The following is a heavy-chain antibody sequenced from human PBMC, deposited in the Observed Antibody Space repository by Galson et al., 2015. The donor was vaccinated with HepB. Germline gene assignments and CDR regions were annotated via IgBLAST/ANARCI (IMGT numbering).Heavy chain of an antibody. Sequence: SLRLSCAVSGFTFDDYALNWFRQAPGKGLEWLGFIRSRPHGGTTEYAASVKGRFTISSDDSKNIAYLQMNSLKTEDTAVYYCTRNYCSVTNCYFSKFDYWGQGTLVTVSS. J-gene: IGHJ4*02. D-gene: IGHD2-2*01. CDR1: GFTFDDYA. V-gene: IGHV3-49*03. CDR2: IRSRPHGGTT. CDR3: TRNYCSVTNCYFSKFDY.